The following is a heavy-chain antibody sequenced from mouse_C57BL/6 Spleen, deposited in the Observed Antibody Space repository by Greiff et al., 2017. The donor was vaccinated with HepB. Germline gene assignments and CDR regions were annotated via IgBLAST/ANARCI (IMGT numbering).Heavy chain of an antibody. CDR2: IRNKANGYTT. CDR3: ARYWYYGSSYDYAMDY. CDR1: GFTFTDYY. V-gene: IGHV7-3*01. Sequence: EVQLQESGGGLVQPGGSLSLSCAASGFTFTDYYMSWVRQPPGKALEWLGFIRNKANGYTTEYSAPVKSRFTISRDNSQSILDLQMNALRAEDSATYYCARYWYYGSSYDYAMDYWGQGTSVTVSS. D-gene: IGHD1-1*01. J-gene: IGHJ4*01.